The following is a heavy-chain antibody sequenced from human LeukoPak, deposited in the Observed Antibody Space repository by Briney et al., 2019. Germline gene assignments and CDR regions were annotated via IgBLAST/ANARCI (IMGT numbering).Heavy chain of an antibody. D-gene: IGHD2-15*01. V-gene: IGHV3-13*01. CDR2: IGTAGDT. CDR3: ARGRSSGSGGWFDP. CDR1: GFTFSSYD. J-gene: IGHJ5*02. Sequence: GGSLRLSCAASGFTFSSYDMHWVRQATGKGLEWVSAIGTAGDTYYPGSVKGRFTISRENAKNSLYLQMNSLRAGDTAVYYCARGRSSGSGGWFDPWGQGTLVTVSS.